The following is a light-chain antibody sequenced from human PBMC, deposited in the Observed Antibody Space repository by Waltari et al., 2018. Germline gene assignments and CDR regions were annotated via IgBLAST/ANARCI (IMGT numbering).Light chain of an antibody. CDR3: CSYAGSGTYV. V-gene: IGLV2-23*02. Sequence: QSALTQPASVSGTPGQSITISCTGTNSDVGHYTLFSWYQHHPGEAPKLMICEVIKRPSGVSNRFSGSKSGNTASLTISGLQAEDEADYYCCSYAGSGTYVFGTGTKVTVL. CDR2: EVI. CDR1: NSDVGHYTL. J-gene: IGLJ1*01.